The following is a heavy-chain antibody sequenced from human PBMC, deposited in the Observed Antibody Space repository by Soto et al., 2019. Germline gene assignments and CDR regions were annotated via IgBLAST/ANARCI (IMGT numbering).Heavy chain of an antibody. CDR1: GVSITSYY. CDR3: ARDTGYPYGATLDS. CDR2: TFNRGSA. V-gene: IGHV4-4*07. Sequence: QVQLQESGPGLVKPSETLSVTCTVSGVSITSYYWNWIRQPAGKGLEWIGRTFNRGSASYNPSLRGRVRWAKDTSENKFSLKLTSVTAADTAVYYCARDTGYPYGATLDSGGQGPLVTVSS. J-gene: IGHJ4*02. D-gene: IGHD5-18*01.